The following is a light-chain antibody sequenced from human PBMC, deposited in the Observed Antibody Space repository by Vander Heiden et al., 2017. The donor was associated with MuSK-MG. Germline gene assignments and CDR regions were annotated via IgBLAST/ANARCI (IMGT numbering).Light chain of an antibody. CDR1: QSISKF. Sequence: DIQMTPSPSPLSASVGDRITITCRASQSISKFLNWYQQKPGKAPKLLIYAASSLQSGVPSKFSGSGSGTDFTLTISSLQPEDSATYYCLQSYISPLTFGGGTKVEIK. CDR2: AAS. V-gene: IGKV1-39*01. J-gene: IGKJ4*01. CDR3: LQSYISPLT.